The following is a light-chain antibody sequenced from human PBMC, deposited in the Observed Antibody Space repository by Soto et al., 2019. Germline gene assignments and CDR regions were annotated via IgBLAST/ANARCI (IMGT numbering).Light chain of an antibody. CDR3: QQFGSSPGFT. J-gene: IGKJ3*01. CDR1: QSINNRY. V-gene: IGKV3-20*01. Sequence: EIVLTQSPGTLSLSPGERATLSCRASQSINNRYLAWYQQKPGQAPRLLIYAASSRATGITDRFSGSGSGTDITLTIGRLEPDDFAVDCCQQFGSSPGFTFGPGTKVDIK. CDR2: AAS.